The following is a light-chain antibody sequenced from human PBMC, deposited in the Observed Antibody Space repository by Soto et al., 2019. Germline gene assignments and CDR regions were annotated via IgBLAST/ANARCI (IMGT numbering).Light chain of an antibody. CDR3: QQRSNWLTIT. V-gene: IGKV3-11*01. CDR1: QSVSSY. CDR2: DAS. J-gene: IGKJ5*01. Sequence: EIVLTQSPATLPLSPGERATLSCRASQSVSSYLAWYQQKPGQAPRLXXYDASNRANGIPARFSGSGSGTDLTLTISSLEPEDFAVYYCQQRSNWLTITFGQGTRLEIK.